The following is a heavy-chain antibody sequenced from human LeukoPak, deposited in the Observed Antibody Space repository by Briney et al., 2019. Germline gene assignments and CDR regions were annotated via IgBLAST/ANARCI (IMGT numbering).Heavy chain of an antibody. CDR2: INPNSGGT. V-gene: IGHV1-2*02. CDR3: ATAYSNYENYFDY. Sequence: ASVKVSCKASGYTFTGYYMHWVREAPGQGLEWMGWINPNSGGTNYAQKFQGRVTMTRDTSISTAYMELSRLRSDDTAVYYCATAYSNYENYFDYWGQGTLVTVSS. D-gene: IGHD4-11*01. J-gene: IGHJ4*02. CDR1: GYTFTGYY.